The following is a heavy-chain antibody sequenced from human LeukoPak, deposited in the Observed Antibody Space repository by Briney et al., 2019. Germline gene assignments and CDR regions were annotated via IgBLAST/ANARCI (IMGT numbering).Heavy chain of an antibody. CDR2: IYPGDSDT. CDR1: GSLFNSYW. D-gene: IGHD3-10*01. J-gene: IGHJ3*02. V-gene: IGHV5-51*01. Sequence: GASMEISSEGSGSLFNSYWIGWGRPLPGKGLEGMGIIYPGDSDTRYSPSFQVHVTISADKSLSTAYLQWSSLKASDTAMYYCASVTRGAFDIWGQGTMVTVSS. CDR3: ASVTRGAFDI.